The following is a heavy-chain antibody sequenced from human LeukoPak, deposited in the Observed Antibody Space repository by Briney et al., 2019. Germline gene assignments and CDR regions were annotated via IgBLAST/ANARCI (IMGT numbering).Heavy chain of an antibody. D-gene: IGHD3-22*01. CDR3: AKDYDSSGYYCDCDY. CDR2: ISTTSVYT. J-gene: IGHJ4*02. Sequence: PGGSLRLSCAASGFTFGSYSMNWVRQAPGKGLEWVSSISTTSVYTYYADSVKGRFTISRDNAKNSLYLQMNSLRADDTAAYYCAKDYDSSGYYCDCDYWGQGTLVTVSS. V-gene: IGHV3-21*01. CDR1: GFTFGSYS.